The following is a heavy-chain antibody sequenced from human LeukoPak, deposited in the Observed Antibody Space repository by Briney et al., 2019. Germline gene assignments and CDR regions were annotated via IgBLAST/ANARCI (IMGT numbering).Heavy chain of an antibody. Sequence: PGGSLRLSWAASGFTFSSYAMSWVRQAPGKGLEWVSGTSGSGTGTYYADSVKGRFTISRDNSKNTLYLQMSSLRAEDTAIFYCTKGSRSSGGHYFDYWGQGTLVTVSS. V-gene: IGHV3-23*01. J-gene: IGHJ4*02. CDR1: GFTFSSYA. D-gene: IGHD6-13*01. CDR3: TKGSRSSGGHYFDY. CDR2: TSGSGTGT.